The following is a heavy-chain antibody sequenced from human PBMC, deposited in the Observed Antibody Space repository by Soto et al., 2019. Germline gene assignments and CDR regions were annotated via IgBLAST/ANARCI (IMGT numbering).Heavy chain of an antibody. D-gene: IGHD3-3*01. J-gene: IGHJ6*02. CDR2: IIPIFGTT. CDR3: TREAFGMGGGGYGMDV. V-gene: IGHV1-69*12. CDR1: GGTFSSYA. Sequence: QVQMVQSGAEVKKPGSSVKVPCKTSGGTFSSYAISWVRQAPGQGLEWMGAIIPIFGTTNYAQKFRGRVTIIADESTSRVYMGLSSLRFEDTAVYYCTREAFGMGGGGYGMDVWGQGTTVTVSS.